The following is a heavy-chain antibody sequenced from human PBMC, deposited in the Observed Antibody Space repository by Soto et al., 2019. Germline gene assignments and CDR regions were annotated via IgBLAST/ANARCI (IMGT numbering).Heavy chain of an antibody. CDR3: ARVTYYYGSGSYYISYFDY. CDR1: GYTFTSYG. D-gene: IGHD3-10*01. Sequence: GASVKVSCKASGYTFTSYGISWVRQAPGQGLEWMGWISAYNGNTNYAQKLQGRVTMTTDTSTSTAYMELRSLGSDDTAVYYCARVTYYYGSGSYYISYFDYWGQGTLVTVSS. V-gene: IGHV1-18*01. J-gene: IGHJ4*02. CDR2: ISAYNGNT.